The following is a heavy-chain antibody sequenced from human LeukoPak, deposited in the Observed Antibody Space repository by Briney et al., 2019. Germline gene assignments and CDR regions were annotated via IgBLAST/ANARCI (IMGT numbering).Heavy chain of an antibody. Sequence: GGSLRLPCAASGFTFSSYAMHWVRQAPGKGLEWVAVISYDGSNKYYADSVKGRFTISRDNSKNTLYLQMNSLRAEDTAVYYRARASYYDSSGTFDYWGQGTLVTVSS. CDR2: ISYDGSNK. CDR1: GFTFSSYA. CDR3: ARASYYDSSGTFDY. D-gene: IGHD3-22*01. J-gene: IGHJ4*02. V-gene: IGHV3-30*01.